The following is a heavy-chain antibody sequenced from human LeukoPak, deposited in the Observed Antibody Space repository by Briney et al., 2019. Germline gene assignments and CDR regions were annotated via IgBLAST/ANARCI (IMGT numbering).Heavy chain of an antibody. V-gene: IGHV4-31*03. J-gene: IGHJ5*02. CDR1: GGSISSGGYY. CDR2: IYYSGST. D-gene: IGHD2-15*01. CDR3: ARDSCSGGSCYSGFDP. Sequence: SGTLSLTCTVSGGSISSGGYYWSWIRRHPGKGLEWIGYIYYSGSTYYNPSLKSRVTISVDTSKNQFSLKLSSVTAADTAVYYCARDSCSGGSCYSGFDPWGQGTLVTVSS.